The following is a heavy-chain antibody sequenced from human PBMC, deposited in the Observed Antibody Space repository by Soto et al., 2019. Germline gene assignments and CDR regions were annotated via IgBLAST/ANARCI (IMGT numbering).Heavy chain of an antibody. V-gene: IGHV4-39*01. J-gene: IGHJ4*02. CDR3: ASHPYDFWSGYFDY. CDR1: GGSIYSSSYY. D-gene: IGHD3-3*01. Sequence: PSETLSLTCTVSGGSIYSSSYYWGWIRQPPGKGLEWIGSIYYSGSTYYNPSLKSRVTISVDTSKNQFSLKLSSVTAADTAVYYCASHPYDFWSGYFDYWGRGTPVTVSS. CDR2: IYYSGST.